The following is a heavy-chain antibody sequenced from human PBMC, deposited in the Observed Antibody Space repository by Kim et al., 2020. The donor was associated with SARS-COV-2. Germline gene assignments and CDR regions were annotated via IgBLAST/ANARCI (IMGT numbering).Heavy chain of an antibody. J-gene: IGHJ4*02. CDR2: IHGSDRGT. V-gene: IGHV3-23*01. CDR1: RFTFSGYA. Sequence: GSLRLSCATSRFTFSGYAMSWVRQAPGNRLDRVSSIHGSDRGTYYVDSVKGRFTISRHTHKNTLHLTRHTLRVNNTAASYCMQGGSRWIRGHWFQGT. D-gene: IGHD5-18*01. CDR3: MQGGSRWIRGH.